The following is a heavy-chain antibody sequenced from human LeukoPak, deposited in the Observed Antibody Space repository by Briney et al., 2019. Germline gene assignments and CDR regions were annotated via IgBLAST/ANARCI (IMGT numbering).Heavy chain of an antibody. CDR3: ARANYYDSSGYDY. D-gene: IGHD3-22*01. J-gene: IGHJ4*02. V-gene: IGHV4-59*08. CDR2: IYYSGST. Sequence: PSETLSLTCTVSGGSISSYCWSWIRQPPGKGLEWIGYIYYSGSTNYNPSLKSRVTISVDTSKNQFSLKLSSVTAADTAVYYCARANYYDSSGYDYWGQGTLVTVSS. CDR1: GGSISSYC.